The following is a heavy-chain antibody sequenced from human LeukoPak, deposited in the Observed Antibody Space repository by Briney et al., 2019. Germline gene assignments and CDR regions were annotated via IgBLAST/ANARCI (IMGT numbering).Heavy chain of an antibody. CDR2: ISGIPDST. V-gene: IGHV3-23*01. CDR1: GFTFSSST. Sequence: GGSLRLSCAASGFTFSSSTMSWVRQAPGKGLQWVSSISGIPDSTYFADSVKGRFIISRGNSKNTLYLQTNSLRAEDTAVYYCARDGRGGGLDYWGQGTLVTVSS. CDR3: ARDGRGGGLDY. J-gene: IGHJ4*02. D-gene: IGHD2-15*01.